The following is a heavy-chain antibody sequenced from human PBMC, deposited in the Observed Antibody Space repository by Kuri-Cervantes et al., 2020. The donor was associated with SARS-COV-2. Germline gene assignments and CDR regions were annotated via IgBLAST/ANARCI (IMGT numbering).Heavy chain of an antibody. D-gene: IGHD3-10*01. CDR1: GFTSSGSA. J-gene: IGHJ4*02. V-gene: IGHV3-73*01. Sequence: GGSLRLSCAASGFTSSGSAMHWVRQASGKGLEWAGRIRSKANSYATAYAASVKGRFTISRDDSKNTAYLQMNSLKTEDTAVYYCTSYYYGSGRVDYWGQGTLVTVSS. CDR3: TSYYYGSGRVDY. CDR2: IRSKANSYAT.